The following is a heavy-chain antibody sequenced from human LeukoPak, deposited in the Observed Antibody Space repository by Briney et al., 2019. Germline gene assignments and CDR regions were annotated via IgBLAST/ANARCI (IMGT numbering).Heavy chain of an antibody. CDR1: GFTFSSYG. CDR3: ARGSYGDYDY. Sequence: GGSLRLSCVASGFTFSSYGMHWVRQAPGKGLEWAAFIRYDGSNKYYADSVKGRFTISRDNAKNSLFLQMNSLRAEDTAVYYCARGSYGDYDYWGQGTLVTVSS. J-gene: IGHJ4*02. D-gene: IGHD4-17*01. V-gene: IGHV3-30*02. CDR2: IRYDGSNK.